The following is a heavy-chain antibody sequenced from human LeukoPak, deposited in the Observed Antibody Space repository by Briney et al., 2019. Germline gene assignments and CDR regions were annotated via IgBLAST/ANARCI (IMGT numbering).Heavy chain of an antibody. V-gene: IGHV1-8*01. J-gene: IGHJ4*02. CDR2: MNPNSGNT. Sequence: ASVKVSCKASGYTLTSYDINWVRQATGQGLEWMGWMNPNSGNTGYAQKFQGRVTMTRNTSISTAYMELSSLRSEDTAVYYCARGTVVVPAASVNWGQGTLVTVSS. CDR3: ARGTVVVPAASVN. CDR1: GYTLTSYD. D-gene: IGHD2-2*01.